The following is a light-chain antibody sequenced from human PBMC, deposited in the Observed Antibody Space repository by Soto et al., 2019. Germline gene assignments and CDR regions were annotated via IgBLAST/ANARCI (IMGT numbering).Light chain of an antibody. CDR3: ALWDDSLNGPV. Sequence: QSALTQPPSASGTHGQRITISCSGSSSNIGSHSVNWYQQLPGTAPKLLIYRSSQRPSGVPDRFSGSKSGTSASLAISGLQSGDEADYYCALWDDSLNGPVFGGGTKVTVL. J-gene: IGLJ3*02. CDR1: SSNIGSHS. V-gene: IGLV1-44*01. CDR2: RSS.